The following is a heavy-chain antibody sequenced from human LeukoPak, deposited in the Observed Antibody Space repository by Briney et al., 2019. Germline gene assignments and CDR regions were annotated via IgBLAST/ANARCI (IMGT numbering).Heavy chain of an antibody. CDR1: GGSIGDYY. Sequence: PSETLSLTRSVSGGSIGDYYWTWVRQPPGKGLEWIGYISYTGSTSYYPSLKSRVTISIDTYRKKFSLELTSVTAADTAVYYCSRLSSDYYETSNYFYYMDVWGKGTTVTVSS. J-gene: IGHJ6*03. V-gene: IGHV4-59*08. CDR3: SRLSSDYYETSNYFYYMDV. D-gene: IGHD3-22*01. CDR2: ISYTGST.